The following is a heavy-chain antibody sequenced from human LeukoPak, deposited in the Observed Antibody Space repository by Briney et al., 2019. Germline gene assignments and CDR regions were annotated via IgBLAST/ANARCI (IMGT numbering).Heavy chain of an antibody. CDR3: ARATLRFLEWLGYEFDP. CDR2: INPNSGGT. Sequence: GASVKVSCKASGYTFTGYYMHWVRQAPGQGLEWMGWINPNSGGTNYAQKFQGRVTMTRDTSISTAYMELSRLRSDDTAVYYCARATLRFLEWLGYEFDPWAREPWSPSPQ. CDR1: GYTFTGYY. D-gene: IGHD3-3*01. V-gene: IGHV1-2*02. J-gene: IGHJ5*02.